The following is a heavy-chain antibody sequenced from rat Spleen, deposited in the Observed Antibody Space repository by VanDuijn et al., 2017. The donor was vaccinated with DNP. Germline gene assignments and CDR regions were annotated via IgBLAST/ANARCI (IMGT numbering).Heavy chain of an antibody. Sequence: EVSLVESGGGSVQPGRSLKLSCITSGFVFSEYNMAWVRQAPKKGLEWVADIIYDGGRTYYRDSVKGRFTISRDNAKNTLYLQMNSLRSEDTATYYCARAPFNYGSPDYWGQGVMVTVSS. J-gene: IGHJ2*01. CDR1: GFVFSEYN. CDR3: ARAPFNYGSPDY. V-gene: IGHV5S10*01. CDR2: IIYDGGRT. D-gene: IGHD1-3*01.